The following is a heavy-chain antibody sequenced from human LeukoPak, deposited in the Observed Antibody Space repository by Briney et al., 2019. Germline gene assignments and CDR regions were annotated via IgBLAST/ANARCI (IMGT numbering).Heavy chain of an antibody. CDR1: GGTFSSHA. J-gene: IGHJ6*02. V-gene: IGHV1-69*05. CDR3: AREKMEVGYYGLDV. CDR2: IIPISGTA. D-gene: IGHD1-1*01. Sequence: SVKVSCKASGGTFSSHAIAWVRQAPGQGPEWMGGIIPISGTANYAQKFQGRVTITTDESTSTAYLELSSLASDDTAVYYCAREKMEVGYYGLDVWGQGTTVTVSS.